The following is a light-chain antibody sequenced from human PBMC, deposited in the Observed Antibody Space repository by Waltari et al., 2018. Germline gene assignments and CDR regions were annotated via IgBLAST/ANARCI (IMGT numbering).Light chain of an antibody. CDR1: QNLVHSHGNTY. CDR3: MQGTHWPRT. V-gene: IGKV2-30*02. CDR2: PVS. J-gene: IGKJ1*01. Sequence: DVVMHQSPLSLPVTLGQPASISCCSSQNLVHSHGNTYLNWFQQRPSQSPRRLIYPVSSRDSWVPDRFSGSGAGTDFTLQISSVEAEDVGVYYCMQGTHWPRTFDQGTKVEIK.